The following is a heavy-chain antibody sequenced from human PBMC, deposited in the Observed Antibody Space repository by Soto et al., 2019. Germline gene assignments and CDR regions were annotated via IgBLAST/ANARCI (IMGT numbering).Heavy chain of an antibody. CDR1: GFTFISYG. Sequence: RSLRLSCAASGFTFISYGMHWVRQAPAKGLEWVAVISYDGSNKYYADSVKGRFTISRDNSKNTLYLQMNSLRAEDTAVYYCAKGLAAAGFYYYYGMDVWGQGTTVTVSS. V-gene: IGHV3-30*18. J-gene: IGHJ6*02. D-gene: IGHD6-13*01. CDR2: ISYDGSNK. CDR3: AKGLAAAGFYYYYGMDV.